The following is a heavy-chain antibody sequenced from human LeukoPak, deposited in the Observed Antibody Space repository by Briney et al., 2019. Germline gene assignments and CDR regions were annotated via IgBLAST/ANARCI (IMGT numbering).Heavy chain of an antibody. J-gene: IGHJ6*03. V-gene: IGHV4-59*08. Sequence: SETLSLTCTVSGGSISSYYWSWIRQPPGKGLGWIGYIYYSGSTNYNPSLKSRVTISVDTSKNQFSLKLSSVAAADTAVYYCARHLPLDCSSTSCYYMDVWGKGTTVTVSS. CDR3: ARHLPLDCSSTSCYYMDV. CDR1: GGSISSYY. CDR2: IYYSGST. D-gene: IGHD2-2*01.